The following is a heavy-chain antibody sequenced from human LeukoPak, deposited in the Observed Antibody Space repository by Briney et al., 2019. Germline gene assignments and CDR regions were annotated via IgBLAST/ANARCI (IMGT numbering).Heavy chain of an antibody. V-gene: IGHV3-21*01. CDR3: ARVSKGRDGYNYDY. D-gene: IGHD5-24*01. J-gene: IGHJ4*02. CDR2: ISSSSSYI. CDR1: GFTFSSYS. Sequence: GGSLRLSCAASGFTFSSYSMNWVRQAPGKGLEWVSPISSSSSYIYYADSVKGRFTISRDNAKNSLYLQMNSLRAEDTAVYYCARVSKGRDGYNYDYWGQGTLVTVSS.